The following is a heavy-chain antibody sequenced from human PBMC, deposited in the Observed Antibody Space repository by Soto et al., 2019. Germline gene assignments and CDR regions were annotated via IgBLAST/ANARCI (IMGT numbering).Heavy chain of an antibody. CDR2: ISAYSGNT. J-gene: IGHJ4*02. CDR3: ARDRSTNDY. V-gene: IGHV1-18*01. Sequence: QVQLVQSGPEVKKPGASVKVSCKASGYAFACYGMSWVRQAPGQGLEWMGWISAYSGNTDYAQKLQGRVTMTTDTSTSTVYMELRSLTSDDTAVYYCARDRSTNDYWGQGTLVTVSS. CDR1: GYAFACYG.